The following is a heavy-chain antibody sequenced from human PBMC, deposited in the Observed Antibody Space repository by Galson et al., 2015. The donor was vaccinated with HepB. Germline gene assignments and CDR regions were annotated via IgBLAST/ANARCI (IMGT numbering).Heavy chain of an antibody. CDR1: RFTFSSYG. J-gene: IGHJ4*02. CDR3: ASGSGGRNTLDY. Sequence: SLRLSCAASRFTFSSYGMHWVRQAPGKGLEWVAVIWYDGSNKYYADSVKGRFTISRDNSKNTLYLQMNSLRAEDTAVYYCASGSGGRNTLDYWGQGTLVTASS. D-gene: IGHD3-10*01. V-gene: IGHV3-33*01. CDR2: IWYDGSNK.